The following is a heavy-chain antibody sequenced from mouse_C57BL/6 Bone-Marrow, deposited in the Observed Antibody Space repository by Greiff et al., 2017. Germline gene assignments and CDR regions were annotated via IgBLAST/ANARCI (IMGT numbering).Heavy chain of an antibody. CDR2: IYPGSGNT. CDR1: GYTFTDYY. Sequence: VQLQQSGAELVRPGASVKLSCKASGYTFTDYYINWVKQRPGQGLEWIARIYPGSGNTYYNEKFKGKATLTAEKSSSTAYMQLSSLTSEDSAVYFCAYYGSSYDYWGQGTTLTVSS. J-gene: IGHJ2*01. V-gene: IGHV1-76*01. D-gene: IGHD1-1*01. CDR3: AYYGSSYDY.